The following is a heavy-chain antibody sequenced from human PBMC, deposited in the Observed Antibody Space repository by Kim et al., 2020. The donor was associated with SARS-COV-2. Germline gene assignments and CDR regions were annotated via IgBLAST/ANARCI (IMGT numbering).Heavy chain of an antibody. V-gene: IGHV3-11*06. CDR3: ARRLVVPAVTTNYYYGLDV. J-gene: IGHJ6*02. Sequence: GRFTISRDNAKHSLYLQMNSLRAEDTAVYYCARRLVVPAVTTNYYYGLDVWGQGTTVTVSS. D-gene: IGHD2-2*01.